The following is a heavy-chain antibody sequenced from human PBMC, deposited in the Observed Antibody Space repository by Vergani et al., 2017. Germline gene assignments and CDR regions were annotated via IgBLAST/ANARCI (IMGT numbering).Heavy chain of an antibody. D-gene: IGHD5-12*01. CDR2: IWYDGSKE. V-gene: IGHV3-33*06. J-gene: IGHJ4*02. CDR1: GFTLSSHA. Sequence: QVQLAESGGGVVQPGRSLRLSCAGSGFTLSSHAMHWVRQAPGKGLEWVAFIWYDGSKEYYADSVKGRFTISRDNSKNTLYLQMNNLRAADTAVYYCAKDYNIMGALHYWGQGTLVAVSS. CDR3: AKDYNIMGALHY.